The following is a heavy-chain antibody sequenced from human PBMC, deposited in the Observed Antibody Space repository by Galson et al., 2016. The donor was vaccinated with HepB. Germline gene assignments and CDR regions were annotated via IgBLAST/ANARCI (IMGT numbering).Heavy chain of an antibody. Sequence: SLRLSCAASGFTFNAYAMIWVRQVPGKGLEWVSSIFGSGSGEYYADSVKGRFTVSRDNSKNMVYLQMNSLRAEDMALYHCAKRRGEEMTTFEVEHTKGNLWYFDLWGRGTLVIVSS. V-gene: IGHV3-23*01. J-gene: IGHJ2*01. CDR2: IFGSGSGE. CDR1: GFTFNAYA. CDR3: AKRRGEEMTTFEVEHTKGNLWYFDL. D-gene: IGHD3-3*01.